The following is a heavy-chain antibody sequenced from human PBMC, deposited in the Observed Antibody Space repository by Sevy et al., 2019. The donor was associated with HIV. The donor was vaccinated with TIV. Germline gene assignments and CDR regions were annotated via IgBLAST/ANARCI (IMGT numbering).Heavy chain of an antibody. J-gene: IGHJ4*02. V-gene: IGHV3-11*01. CDR3: TRVRYNYGSYYFDY. CDR1: EISFSDYY. Sequence: GGSLRLSCAASEISFSDYYMSWIRQTPGKGLEWISYISSGGSIIYYADSVKGRFTISRDNAKNSLYLQMNSLRAEDTAVYYCTRVRYNYGSYYFDYWGQGTRVTVSS. CDR2: ISSGGSII. D-gene: IGHD1-1*01.